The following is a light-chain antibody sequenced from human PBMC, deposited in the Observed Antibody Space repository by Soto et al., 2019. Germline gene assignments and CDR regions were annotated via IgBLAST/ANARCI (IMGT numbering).Light chain of an antibody. J-gene: IGLJ3*02. V-gene: IGLV2-14*01. CDR3: SSYTRSSTLAV. CDR2: DVS. Sequence: QSALTQPASVSGSPGQSITISCTGTSSDVGGYDYVSWYQQHPGKAPKLMIYDVSNRPSGASNRFSGSKSGNTASLTISGLQAEDEADYYCSSYTRSSTLAVFGGGTQLTVL. CDR1: SSDVGGYDY.